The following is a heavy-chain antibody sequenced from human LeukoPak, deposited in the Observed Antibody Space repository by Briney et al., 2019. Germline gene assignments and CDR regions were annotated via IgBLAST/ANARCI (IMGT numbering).Heavy chain of an antibody. CDR3: ARIDGPTVFTYYMDL. Sequence: PGKSLRLSCATSGFSFNRRGMNWVRHPPGKGLEWVSYISPRSETIYYAESVKGRFTVPRDDSKDSLYLQMHTLRAEDTAVYYCARIDGPTVFTYYMDLWGKGTTVTVAS. CDR1: GFSFNRRG. D-gene: IGHD3-16*01. CDR2: ISPRSETI. J-gene: IGHJ6*03. V-gene: IGHV3-48*04.